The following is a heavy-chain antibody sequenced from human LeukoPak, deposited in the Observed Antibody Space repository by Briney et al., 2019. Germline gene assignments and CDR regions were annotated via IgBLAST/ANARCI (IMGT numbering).Heavy chain of an antibody. D-gene: IGHD6-13*01. J-gene: IGHJ4*02. CDR3: ARVPIAAAATGNYYFDY. V-gene: IGHV1-3*01. CDR2: INAGNGNT. Sequence: ASVKVSCKASGYTFTSYGISWVRQAPGQGLEWMGWINAGNGNTKYSQKFQGRVTITRDTSASTAYMELSSLRSEDTAVYYCARVPIAAAATGNYYFDYWGQGTLVTVSS. CDR1: GYTFTSYG.